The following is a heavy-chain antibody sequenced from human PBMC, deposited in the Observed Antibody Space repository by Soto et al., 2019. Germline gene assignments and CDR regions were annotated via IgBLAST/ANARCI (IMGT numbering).Heavy chain of an antibody. CDR1: GYTFTGHY. D-gene: IGHD1-26*01. J-gene: IGHJ4*02. CDR3: GRGRSGQIVVFY. V-gene: IGHV1-2*02. CDR2: IGPESGAT. Sequence: ASVKGFCKTAGYTFTGHYIHWVRQAPEQGPEWMGEIGPESGATRYAQKFQGRVTMTRDTSITTVYMELKNLSPDDTAVYYCGRGRSGQIVVFYWGQGTPVTVAS.